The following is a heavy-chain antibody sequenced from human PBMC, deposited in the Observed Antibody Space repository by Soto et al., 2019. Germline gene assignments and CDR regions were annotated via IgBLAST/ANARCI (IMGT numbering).Heavy chain of an antibody. Sequence: SETLSLTCTVSGGSISSYYWSWIRQPPGKGLEWIGYIYYSGSTNYNPSLKSRVTISEDTSKNQFSLKLSSVTAADTAVYYCARGYCSGGSCYFDAFDIWGQGTMVTVSS. V-gene: IGHV4-59*01. D-gene: IGHD2-15*01. CDR3: ARGYCSGGSCYFDAFDI. J-gene: IGHJ3*02. CDR2: IYYSGST. CDR1: GGSISSYY.